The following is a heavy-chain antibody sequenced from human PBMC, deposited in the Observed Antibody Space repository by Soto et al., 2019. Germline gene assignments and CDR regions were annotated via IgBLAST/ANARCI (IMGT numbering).Heavy chain of an antibody. V-gene: IGHV3-74*01. Sequence: EVQLVESGGGLVQPGGSLRLSCAASGFTFSSYWLHWVRQAPGKGLVWVSRINSDGSSTSYADSVKGRFTISRDNAKNTLYMQMNSLRAEETAVYYCVRTSLVVAAATREDYCGQGTLVTVSS. J-gene: IGHJ4*02. CDR2: INSDGSST. CDR1: GFTFSSYW. D-gene: IGHD2-15*01. CDR3: VRTSLVVAAATREDY.